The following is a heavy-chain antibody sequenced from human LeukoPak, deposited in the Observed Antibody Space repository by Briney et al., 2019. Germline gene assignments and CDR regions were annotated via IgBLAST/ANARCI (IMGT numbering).Heavy chain of an antibody. V-gene: IGHV1-18*01. CDR1: GYTFTSYG. CDR2: ISAHNGNT. D-gene: IGHD5-18*01. Sequence: GASVKVSCKASGYTFTSYGISWVRQAPGQGLEWMGWISAHNGNTNYAQKLQGRVTMTTDTSTSTAYMELRSLRSDDTAVYYCARVNTAMVDYYFDYWGQGTLVTVSS. CDR3: ARVNTAMVDYYFDY. J-gene: IGHJ4*02.